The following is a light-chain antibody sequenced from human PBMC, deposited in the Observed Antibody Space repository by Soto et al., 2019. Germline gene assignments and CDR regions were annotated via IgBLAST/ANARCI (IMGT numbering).Light chain of an antibody. CDR2: KAS. V-gene: IGKV1-5*03. CDR1: QSMTSW. CDR3: QQYNSYPFT. Sequence: DIKMTQSPSTLSASVGDRVTITCRASQSMTSWLAWYQQKPGKAPKLLIYKASSLESGVPSRVTGSGSGTEFTLTLSSLQPDDFATYYCQQYNSYPFTFGPGTKVDI. J-gene: IGKJ3*01.